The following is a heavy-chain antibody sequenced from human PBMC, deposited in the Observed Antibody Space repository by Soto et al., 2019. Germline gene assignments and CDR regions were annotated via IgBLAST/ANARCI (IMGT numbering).Heavy chain of an antibody. CDR1: GYTFTSYG. Sequence: QVPLVQSGAEVKKPGASVKVSCKASGYTFTSYGISWVRQAPGQGLEWMGWISAYNGNTNYAQKLQGRVTMTTDTPTSTAYMELRSLRSDDTAVYYWARDPRPSGYWHNNWFDPWGQGTLVTVSS. CDR3: ARDPRPSGYWHNNWFDP. D-gene: IGHD3-22*01. V-gene: IGHV1-18*01. CDR2: ISAYNGNT. J-gene: IGHJ5*02.